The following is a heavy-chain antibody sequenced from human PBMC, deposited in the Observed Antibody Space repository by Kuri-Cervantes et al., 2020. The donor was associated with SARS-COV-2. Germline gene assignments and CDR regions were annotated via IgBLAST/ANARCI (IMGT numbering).Heavy chain of an antibody. Sequence: GESLTLSCAASGFTFSDYYMSWIRQAPGKGLEWVSYISSSSSYTNYADSVKGRFTISRDNAKNSLHLQMNSLRAEDTAVYYCASPEVAIRGWGQGTLVTVSS. CDR3: ASPEVAIRG. CDR2: ISSSSSYT. CDR1: GFTFSDYY. D-gene: IGHD2-2*02. J-gene: IGHJ4*02. V-gene: IGHV3-11*06.